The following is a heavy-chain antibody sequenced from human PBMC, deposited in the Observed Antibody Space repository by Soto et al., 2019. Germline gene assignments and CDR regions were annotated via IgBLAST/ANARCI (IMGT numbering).Heavy chain of an antibody. Sequence: SETLSLTCTVSGGSISSSSYYWGWIRQPPGKGLEWIGSIYYSGSAYYNPSLKSRVTISVDTSKNQFSLKLSSVTAADTAVYYCATLSSGYTYFDYWGQGTLVTVS. CDR2: IYYSGSA. V-gene: IGHV4-39*01. J-gene: IGHJ4*02. CDR1: GGSISSSSYY. D-gene: IGHD6-19*01. CDR3: ATLSSGYTYFDY.